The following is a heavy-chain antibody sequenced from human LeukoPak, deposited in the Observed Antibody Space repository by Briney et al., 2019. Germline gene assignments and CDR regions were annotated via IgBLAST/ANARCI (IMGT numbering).Heavy chain of an antibody. V-gene: IGHV3-48*01. Sequence: PGGSLRLSCAASGITFSTYSMNWVRQAPGKGLEWVSYVSGSSSTIYYADSVKGRFTISRDNAKNSLYLQMNSLRAEDTAVYYCASTHRDAFDIWGQGTMVTVSS. CDR2: VSGSSSTI. CDR1: GITFSTYS. J-gene: IGHJ3*02. CDR3: ASTHRDAFDI. D-gene: IGHD1-14*01.